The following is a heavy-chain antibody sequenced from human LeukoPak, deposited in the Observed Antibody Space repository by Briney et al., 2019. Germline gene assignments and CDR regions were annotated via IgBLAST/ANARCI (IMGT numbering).Heavy chain of an antibody. Sequence: GGSLRLSCEASGFTFSNFAMNWVRQAPGKGLEWVSAISGSGGSTYYADSVKGRFTISRDNSKNTLYLQMNSLRAEDTAVYYCAKTPYGGTVGYFDYWGQGTLVTVSS. J-gene: IGHJ4*02. CDR1: GFTFSNFA. D-gene: IGHD4/OR15-4a*01. V-gene: IGHV3-23*01. CDR3: AKTPYGGTVGYFDY. CDR2: ISGSGGST.